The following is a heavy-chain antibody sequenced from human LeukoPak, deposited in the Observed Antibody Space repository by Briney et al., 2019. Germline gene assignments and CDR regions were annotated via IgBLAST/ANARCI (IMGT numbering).Heavy chain of an antibody. CDR1: GGTFSSYA. V-gene: IGHV1-69*04. Sequence: GASVKVSCKASGGTFSSYAISWVRQAPGQGLEWMGRIIPILGIANYAQKFQGRVTITADKSTSTAYMELSSLRSEDTAVYYCARDPINYYDSNGSDDAFDIWGQGTMVTVSS. D-gene: IGHD3-22*01. CDR3: ARDPINYYDSNGSDDAFDI. J-gene: IGHJ3*02. CDR2: IIPILGIA.